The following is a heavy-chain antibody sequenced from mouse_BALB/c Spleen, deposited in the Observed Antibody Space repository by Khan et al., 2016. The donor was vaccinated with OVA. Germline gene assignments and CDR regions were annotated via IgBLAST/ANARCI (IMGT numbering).Heavy chain of an antibody. Sequence: EVQLVESGGDLVKPGGSLKLSCAASGFTFSTFGMSWVRQSPDRRLEWVATINTGGFYTFYPDIVKGRFTISRDNAKSTLYLQMSSLKSADTASYYCARLAYYYNGGGVAYWGQGTLVTVSA. J-gene: IGHJ3*01. CDR2: INTGGFYT. CDR1: GFTFSTFG. D-gene: IGHD1-1*01. V-gene: IGHV5-6*01. CDR3: ARLAYYYNGGGVAY.